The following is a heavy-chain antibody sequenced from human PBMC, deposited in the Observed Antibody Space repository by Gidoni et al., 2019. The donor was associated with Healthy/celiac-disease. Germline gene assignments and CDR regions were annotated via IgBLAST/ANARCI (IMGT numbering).Heavy chain of an antibody. J-gene: IGHJ3*02. V-gene: IGHV3-49*05. CDR3: TRVRSTIFGVVNHDDFDI. CDR2: IRSKDYGGTT. Sequence: EVQLVWSGGGLVKPGRSLRLSCTASGFTFGAYSMSWFRQSPGKGLEWVGFIRSKDYGGTTEYDASVKGRFTISRDDSKSNAYLKMNSLKTEDTAVYYCTRVRSTIFGVVNHDDFDIWGQGTMVTVSS. D-gene: IGHD3-3*01. CDR1: GFTFGAYS.